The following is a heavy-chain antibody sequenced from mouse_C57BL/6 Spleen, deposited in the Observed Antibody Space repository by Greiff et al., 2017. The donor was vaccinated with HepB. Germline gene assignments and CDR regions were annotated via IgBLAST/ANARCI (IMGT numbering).Heavy chain of an antibody. V-gene: IGHV5-9-1*02. CDR3: TRDRRAYYSNYGSMDY. CDR2: ISSGGDYI. Sequence: EVKLVESGEGLVKPGGSLKLSCAASGFTFSSYAMSWVRQTPEKRLEWVAYISSGGDYIYYADTVKGRFTISRDNARNTLYLQMSSLKSEDTAMYYCTRDRRAYYSNYGSMDYWGQGTSVTVSS. J-gene: IGHJ4*01. D-gene: IGHD2-5*01. CDR1: GFTFSSYA.